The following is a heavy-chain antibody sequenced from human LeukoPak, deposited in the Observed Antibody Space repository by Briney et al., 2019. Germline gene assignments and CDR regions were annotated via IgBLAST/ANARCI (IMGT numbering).Heavy chain of an antibody. J-gene: IGHJ4*02. V-gene: IGHV4-39*07. CDR2: IYYSGST. CDR3: ASPGFSSGWYNFDY. CDR1: GGSISSSSYY. D-gene: IGHD6-19*01. Sequence: SETLSLTCTVSGGSISSSSYYWGWIRQPPGKGLEWIGSIYYSGSTYYNPSLKSRVTISVDTSKNQFSLKLSSVTAADTAVYYCASPGFSSGWYNFDYWGQGTLVTVSS.